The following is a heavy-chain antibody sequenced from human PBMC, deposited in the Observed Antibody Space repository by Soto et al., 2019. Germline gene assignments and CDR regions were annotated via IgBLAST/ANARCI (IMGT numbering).Heavy chain of an antibody. V-gene: IGHV4-30-2*01. J-gene: IGHJ4*02. CDR1: GGPISSGGYS. CDR2: IYYSGST. D-gene: IGHD5-12*01. Sequence: LPLTCAVSGGPISSGGYSWSWIRQPPGKGLEWIGYIYYSGSTYYNPSLKSRVTISVDRSKNQFSLKLGSVTAADTAVYYCATYNVDIVATGSAYFDYWGQGTLVTVSS. CDR3: ATYNVDIVATGSAYFDY.